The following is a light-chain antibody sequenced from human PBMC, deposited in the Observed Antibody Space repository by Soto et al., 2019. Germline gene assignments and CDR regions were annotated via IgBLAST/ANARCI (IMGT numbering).Light chain of an antibody. J-gene: IGLJ1*01. CDR3: CSYTSANTFV. CDR1: SXDVGGYNY. Sequence: QSALTQPASVSGSPGQSITISCTGTSXDVGGYNYVSWYQHHPGKAPKFMIYEVSNRPSGVSNRFSGSKSGNTASLTISGLQAEDEADYYCCSYTSANTFVFGTGTKVTVL. V-gene: IGLV2-14*01. CDR2: EVS.